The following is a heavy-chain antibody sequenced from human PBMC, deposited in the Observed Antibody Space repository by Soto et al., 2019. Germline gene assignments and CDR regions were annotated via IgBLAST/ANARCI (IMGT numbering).Heavy chain of an antibody. CDR2: SYYSGNT. D-gene: IGHD2-15*01. J-gene: IGHJ4*02. CDR3: ARHTPAISISDH. V-gene: IGHV4-39*01. Sequence: QLQLQESGPGLVKPSETLSLTCTVSGGSISSSSYYWGWIRQPPGKGLEWSGSSYYSGNTYYNPSLKRRVTISVDTSKNQFSLKLSAVTAADTAVYYCARHTPAISISDHWGQGTLVTVSS. CDR1: GGSISSSSYY.